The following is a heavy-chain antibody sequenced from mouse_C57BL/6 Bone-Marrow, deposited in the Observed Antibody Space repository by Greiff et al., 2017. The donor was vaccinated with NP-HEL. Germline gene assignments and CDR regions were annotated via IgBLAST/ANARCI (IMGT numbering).Heavy chain of an antibody. J-gene: IGHJ2*01. Sequence: VKLQESDAELVKPGASVKISCKVSGYTFTDHTIHWMKQRPEQGLEWIGYIYPRDGSTKYNEKFKGKATLTADKSSSTAYMQLNSLTSEDSAVYFCARWDYYGDYFDYWGQGTTLTVSS. CDR3: ARWDYYGDYFDY. CDR1: GYTFTDHT. V-gene: IGHV1-78*01. CDR2: IYPRDGST. D-gene: IGHD1-1*01.